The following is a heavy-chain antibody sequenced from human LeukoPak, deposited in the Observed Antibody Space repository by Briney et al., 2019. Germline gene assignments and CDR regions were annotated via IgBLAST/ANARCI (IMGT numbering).Heavy chain of an antibody. J-gene: IGHJ4*01. CDR1: GFNFIDYS. D-gene: IGHD5-12*01. CDR3: ASDHRYAFDN. CDR2: IGISSGNT. V-gene: IGHV3-48*01. Sequence: GGSLRLSCAASGFNFIDYSMNWVRQAPGKGLEWISYIGISSGNTKYADSVKGRFTISRDKARNSLYLQMNSLRVEDTAVYYCASDHRYAFDNWGHGTLVTVS.